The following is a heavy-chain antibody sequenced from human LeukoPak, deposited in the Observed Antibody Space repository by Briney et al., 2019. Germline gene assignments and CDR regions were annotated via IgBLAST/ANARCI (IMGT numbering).Heavy chain of an antibody. V-gene: IGHV4-4*09. CDR1: GAPISSDY. CDR2: IFPSGSS. J-gene: IGHJ2*01. Sequence: SETLSLTCTVSGAPISSDYWSWIRQTPGKALEYIGCIFPSGSSNYNPSLKSRAAILVDTSKNQFSLKLTSGTAADTAVYFCARGRRDGYNFYWYFDLWGRGTLVTVSS. D-gene: IGHD5-24*01. CDR3: ARGRRDGYNFYWYFDL.